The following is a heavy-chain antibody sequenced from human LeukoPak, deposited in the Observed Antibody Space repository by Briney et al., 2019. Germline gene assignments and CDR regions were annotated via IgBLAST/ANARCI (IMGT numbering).Heavy chain of an antibody. CDR3: ARRMGATPVGNAFDI. CDR1: GFTFSNYA. D-gene: IGHD1-26*01. Sequence: GGSLRLSCAASGFTFSNYAMHWVRQAPGKGLEWMAIISYDGSNKDCADSVKGRFTISRDNSKNTLYLQVNGLRTEDTAVYYCARRMGATPVGNAFDIWGQGTMVTVSS. V-gene: IGHV3-30-3*01. J-gene: IGHJ3*02. CDR2: ISYDGSNK.